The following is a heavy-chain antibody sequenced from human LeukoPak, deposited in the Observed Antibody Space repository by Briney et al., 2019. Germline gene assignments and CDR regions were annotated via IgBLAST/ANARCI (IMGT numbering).Heavy chain of an antibody. J-gene: IGHJ5*02. CDR2: INHSGST. CDR1: GGSFSGYY. D-gene: IGHD3-10*01. Sequence: SETLSLTCAVYGGSFSGYYWSWIRQSPGKGLEWIREINHSGSTNYNPSLKSRVTISVDTSKNQFSLKLSSVTAADTAVYYCARILVTMVRGVKNWFDPWGQGTLVTVSS. CDR3: ARILVTMVRGVKNWFDP. V-gene: IGHV4-34*01.